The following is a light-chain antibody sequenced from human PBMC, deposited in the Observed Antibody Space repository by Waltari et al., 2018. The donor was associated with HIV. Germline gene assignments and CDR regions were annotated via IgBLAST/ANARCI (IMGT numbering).Light chain of an antibody. J-gene: IGLJ2*01. Sequence: QSVLTQPPSVSAAPGQKVTISCSGGSSTIGRRYVSWYQQLPGAAPKLAIYDDVKRPSGIPDRFSGSKSGTSATLGITGLETGDEADYYCQTWDVSLKAALFGGGTKLTVL. V-gene: IGLV1-51*01. CDR3: QTWDVSLKAAL. CDR1: SSTIGRRY. CDR2: DDV.